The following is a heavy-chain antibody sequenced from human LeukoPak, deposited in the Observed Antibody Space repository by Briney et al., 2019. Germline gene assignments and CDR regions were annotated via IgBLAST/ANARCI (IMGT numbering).Heavy chain of an antibody. V-gene: IGHV1-18*01. CDR1: GYTFTIYG. CDR2: ISAYNGNT. CDR3: ARDCSGGSCYSGSTVFDY. Sequence: EASVNVSCKASGYTFTIYGISWVRQAPGQGLEWMGWISAYNGNTNCAQKLQGRVTMTTDTSTSTAYMELRSLRSDDTAVYYCARDCSGGSCYSGSTVFDYWGQGTLVTVSS. J-gene: IGHJ4*02. D-gene: IGHD2-15*01.